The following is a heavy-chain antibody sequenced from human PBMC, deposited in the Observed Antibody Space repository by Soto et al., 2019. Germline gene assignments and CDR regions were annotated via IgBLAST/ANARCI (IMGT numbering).Heavy chain of an antibody. CDR3: ARERGGAIIVGVTGTFDV. CDR1: GGTFSSYA. CDR2: IIAILGKA. D-gene: IGHD3-22*01. J-gene: IGHJ3*01. V-gene: IGHV1-69*01. Sequence: QVQLVQSGAEVKKPGSSVNVSCKASGGTFSSYAISWVRQAPGQGLEWMGGIIAILGKANYAEKFQGRVTITADESTSTAYMERSSLRSEDTAVYYCARERGGAIIVGVTGTFDVWGQGRLVTVSS.